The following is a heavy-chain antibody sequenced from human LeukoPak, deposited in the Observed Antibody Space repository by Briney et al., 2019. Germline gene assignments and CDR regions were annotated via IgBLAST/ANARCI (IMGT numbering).Heavy chain of an antibody. CDR3: TTGSFGVVNDAFDI. V-gene: IGHV3-15*01. CDR1: GFTFSNAW. D-gene: IGHD3-3*01. J-gene: IGHJ3*02. CDR2: IYSKTDGGTT. Sequence: GGSLRLSCAASGFTFSNAWMSWVRQAPGKGLEWVGRIYSKTDGGTTDYAAPAKGRFTISRDDSKNTLYLQMNSLKTEDTAVYYCTTGSFGVVNDAFDIWGQGTMVTVSS.